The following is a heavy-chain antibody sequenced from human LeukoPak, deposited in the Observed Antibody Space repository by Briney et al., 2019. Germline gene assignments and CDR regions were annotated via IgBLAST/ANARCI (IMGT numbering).Heavy chain of an antibody. CDR2: IYHSGST. CDR1: GGSISSGGYS. Sequence: SSETLCLTCAVSGGSISSGGYSWSWIRQPPGKGLEWIGYIYHSGSTYYNPSLKSRVTISVDRSKNQFSLKLSSVTAADTAVYYCARVDTAMAVDYWGQGTLVTVSS. D-gene: IGHD5-18*01. CDR3: ARVDTAMAVDY. V-gene: IGHV4-30-2*01. J-gene: IGHJ4*02.